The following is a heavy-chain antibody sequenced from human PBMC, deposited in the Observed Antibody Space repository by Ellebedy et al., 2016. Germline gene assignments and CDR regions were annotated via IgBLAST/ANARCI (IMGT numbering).Heavy chain of an antibody. V-gene: IGHV3-21*04. CDR1: GFTFGSSS. Sequence: GGSLRLSCAASGFTFGSSSMNWVLQAPGKGLECLSSLASSRAYIYYAGSVKGRFTISRDNSKKTLYLQMNSLRAEDTAVYYCAKWEWIQLSYPKGAFDIWGEGTMVTVSS. J-gene: IGHJ3*02. CDR2: LASSRAYI. D-gene: IGHD5-18*01. CDR3: AKWEWIQLSYPKGAFDI.